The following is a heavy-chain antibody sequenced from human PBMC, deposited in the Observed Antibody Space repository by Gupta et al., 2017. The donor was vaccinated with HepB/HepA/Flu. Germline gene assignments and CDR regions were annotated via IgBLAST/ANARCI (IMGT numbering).Heavy chain of an antibody. CDR1: GYPFTSYY. CDR3: ATQGGRPNHGFDI. Sequence: QAQLVQSGSEMKKPGASVKISCKTSGYPFTSYYLHWLRQVPGQGLEWMGIIDTRGGTKTHAQKCQGRLTLTSDTSTRTAKMELTSLKYEDKALYYCATQGGRPNHGFDIWGQGTRVTVSS. CDR2: IDTRGGTK. D-gene: IGHD3-16*01. J-gene: IGHJ3*02. V-gene: IGHV1-46*01.